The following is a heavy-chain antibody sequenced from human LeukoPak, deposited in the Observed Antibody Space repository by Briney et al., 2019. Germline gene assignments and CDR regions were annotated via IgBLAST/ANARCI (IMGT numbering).Heavy chain of an antibody. V-gene: IGHV1-18*01. Sequence: GASVKVSCKASGYTFTRYGISWVRPAPGQGLEGMGWISAYNGNTNYAQKLQGRVTMTTHTSTSTAYMELRSLRSDDTAVYYCARVSAADLYNWFDPWGQGTLVTVSS. CDR3: ARVSAADLYNWFDP. CDR1: GYTFTRYG. D-gene: IGHD6-13*01. CDR2: ISAYNGNT. J-gene: IGHJ5*02.